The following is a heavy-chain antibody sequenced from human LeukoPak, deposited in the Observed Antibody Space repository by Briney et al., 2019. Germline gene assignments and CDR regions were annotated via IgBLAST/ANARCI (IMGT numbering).Heavy chain of an antibody. V-gene: IGHV3-30*04. CDR2: ISDDGTNT. J-gene: IGHJ4*02. CDR1: GFTFSSYA. CDR3: ARSSSSGHAYYFDY. D-gene: IGHD6-19*01. Sequence: GGSLRLSCAASGFTFSSYAMHWVRQAPGKGLECVAFISDDGTNTYYADSVKGRFTISRDNSKNTLYLQMDSLRAEDTALYYCARSSSSGHAYYFDYWGQGTLVTVSS.